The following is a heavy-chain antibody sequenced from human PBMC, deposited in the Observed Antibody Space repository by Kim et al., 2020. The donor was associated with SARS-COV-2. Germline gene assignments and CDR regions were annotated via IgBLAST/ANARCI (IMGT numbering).Heavy chain of an antibody. CDR1: GYTFTDYY. Sequence: ASVKVSRKTSGYTFTDYYMHWVRQAPGQGLEWMGWIDPNSGGTRFSQKFQGRVTVTRDTSISTAYMELSGLRSDDTAVYYCSKSRAFDYWGQGTLVTVSS. D-gene: IGHD1-26*01. V-gene: IGHV1-2*02. J-gene: IGHJ4*02. CDR2: IDPNSGGT. CDR3: SKSRAFDY.